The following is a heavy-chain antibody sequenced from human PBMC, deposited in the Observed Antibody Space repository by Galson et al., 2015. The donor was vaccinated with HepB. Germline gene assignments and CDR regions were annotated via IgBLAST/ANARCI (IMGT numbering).Heavy chain of an antibody. CDR3: ANPSYYDDTGYAPY. CDR2: ISDDGRNK. CDR1: GDTFSSYG. D-gene: IGHD3-22*01. Sequence: SLRLSCAASGDTFSSYGMHWVRQAPSKGLEWVAVISDDGRNKYYADPVKGRFTISRDNSKNTLYLQMNSLRAEDTAVYYCANPSYYDDTGYAPYWGQGTLVTVSS. V-gene: IGHV3-30*18. J-gene: IGHJ4*02.